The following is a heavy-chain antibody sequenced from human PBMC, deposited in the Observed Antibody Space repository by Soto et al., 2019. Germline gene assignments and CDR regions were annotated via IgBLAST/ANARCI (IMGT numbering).Heavy chain of an antibody. CDR1: GYTFTNYY. J-gene: IGHJ6*02. CDR2: INPSGGST. V-gene: IGHV1-46*01. Sequence: QVQLVQSGAEVKKPGASVTVSCKASGYTFTNYYMQWVRQAPGQGLEWMGIINPSGGSTSYAQRFQGRVTMTRDTSTSTFYMDLSSLTSEDTAVYYCARESFPTYYYYGMDVWGQGTPVTVSS. CDR3: ARESFPTYYYYGMDV.